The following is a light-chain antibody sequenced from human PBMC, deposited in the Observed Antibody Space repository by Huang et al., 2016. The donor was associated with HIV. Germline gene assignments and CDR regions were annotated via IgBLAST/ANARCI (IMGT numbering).Light chain of an antibody. CDR3: QQGYSALIT. V-gene: IGKV1-39*01. CDR2: SAS. CDR1: QNFNTY. Sequence: DILLTQSPSSLYASVGDRVTIPCRASQNFNTYLNWYQQKPGKAPNLLIHSASTLQTGVPSRFSGSGSGTDFTLTVNSLQPEDSATYYCQQGYSALITFGQGTRL. J-gene: IGKJ5*01.